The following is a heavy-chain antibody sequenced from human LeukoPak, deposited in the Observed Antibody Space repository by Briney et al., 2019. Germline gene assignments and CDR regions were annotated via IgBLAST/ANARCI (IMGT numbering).Heavy chain of an antibody. J-gene: IGHJ1*01. D-gene: IGHD2-2*02. CDR1: GDSISSYY. CDR3: ARGLGYCSSTSCHNEYFQH. CDR2: IYTSGGT. Sequence: PSETLSLTCTVSGDSISSYYWSWIRQPPGKGLEWIGYIYTSGGTNYIPSLKGRVTISIDTSKNQFSLKLSSVTAADTAVYYCARGLGYCSSTSCHNEYFQHWGQGTLVTVSP. V-gene: IGHV4-4*09.